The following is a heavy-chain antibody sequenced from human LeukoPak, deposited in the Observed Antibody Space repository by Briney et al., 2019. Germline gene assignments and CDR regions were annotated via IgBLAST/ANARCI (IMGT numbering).Heavy chain of an antibody. J-gene: IGHJ6*02. D-gene: IGHD5-18*01. CDR2: IIPVLNIT. V-gene: IGHV1-69*04. CDR1: GGTFGSSA. Sequence: SVKVSCKTSGGTFGSSAITWVRQAPGQGLEWMGRIIPVLNITTYAQKFQGGVTITADTSTSTVYMELSSLRSEETAVYYCARDQGLTAPPPYGLDVWGQGTTVIVSS. CDR3: ARDQGLTAPPPYGLDV.